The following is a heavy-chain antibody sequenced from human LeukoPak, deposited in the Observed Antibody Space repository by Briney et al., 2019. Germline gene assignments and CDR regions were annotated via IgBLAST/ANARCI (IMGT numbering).Heavy chain of an antibody. D-gene: IGHD1-26*01. CDR1: RFTFSTYW. J-gene: IGHJ4*02. Sequence: GGSLRLSCAASRFTFSTYWMHWVRQAPGKGLVWVSSISSSSSYIYYADSVKGRFTISRDNAKNSLYLQMNSLRAEDTAVYYCAREGGEWELLRTFDYWGQGTLVTVSS. CDR3: AREGGEWELLRTFDY. V-gene: IGHV3-21*01. CDR2: ISSSSSYI.